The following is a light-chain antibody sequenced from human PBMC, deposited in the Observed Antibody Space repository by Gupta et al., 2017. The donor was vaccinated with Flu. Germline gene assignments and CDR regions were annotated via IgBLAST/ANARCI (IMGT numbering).Light chain of an antibody. J-gene: IGLJ1*01. CDR3: QSADSRSAFYV. Sequence: GQTARITGSGDALPNQYAYWYQQKPGQAPVLLIYKDSERPSGIPERFTGSNSGTTVTFTISGVQAEDEADYYCQSADSRSAFYVFGPGTKVTVL. CDR1: ALPNQY. V-gene: IGLV3-25*03. CDR2: KDS.